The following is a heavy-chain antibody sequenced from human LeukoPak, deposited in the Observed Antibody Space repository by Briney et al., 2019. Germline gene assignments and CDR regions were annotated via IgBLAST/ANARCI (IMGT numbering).Heavy chain of an antibody. D-gene: IGHD3-3*01. J-gene: IGHJ4*02. CDR2: ISSSSSYI. CDR1: GFTSSSYS. CDR3: ARTDRYYDFWSGYYPFDY. Sequence: GGSLRLSCAASGFTSSSYSMNWVRQAPGKGLEWVSSISSSSSYIYYADSVKGRFTTSRDNAKNSLYLQMNSLRAEDTAVYYCARTDRYYDFWSGYYPFDYWGQGTLVTVSS. V-gene: IGHV3-21*01.